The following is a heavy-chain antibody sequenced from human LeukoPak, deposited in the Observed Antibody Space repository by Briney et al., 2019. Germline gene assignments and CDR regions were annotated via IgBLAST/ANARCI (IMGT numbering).Heavy chain of an antibody. CDR3: ASVLWFGGIFFDY. J-gene: IGHJ4*02. V-gene: IGHV3-11*01. D-gene: IGHD3-10*01. CDR1: GFTFSDYY. Sequence: GGSLRLSCAASGFTFSDYYMSWIRQAPGKGLEWVSYMSNSGSTIYYADSVKGRFTISRDNTKNSLYLQMNSLRAEDTAVYYCASVLWFGGIFFDYWGQGTLVTVSS. CDR2: MSNSGSTI.